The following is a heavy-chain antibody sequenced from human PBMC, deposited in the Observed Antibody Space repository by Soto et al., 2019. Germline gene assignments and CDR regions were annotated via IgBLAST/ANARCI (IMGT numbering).Heavy chain of an antibody. CDR3: ASGGRAAGES. CDR1: GFTFSSYG. J-gene: IGHJ5*02. V-gene: IGHV3-33*01. Sequence: QVQLVESGGGVVQPGRSLRLSCAASGFTFSSYGMHWVRQAPGKGLEWVAVIWYDGSNKYYADSVKGRFTISRDNSKNTLYLQMTSLRAEDRAVYYGASGGRAAGESWGQGTLVTVYS. CDR2: IWYDGSNK. D-gene: IGHD6-13*01.